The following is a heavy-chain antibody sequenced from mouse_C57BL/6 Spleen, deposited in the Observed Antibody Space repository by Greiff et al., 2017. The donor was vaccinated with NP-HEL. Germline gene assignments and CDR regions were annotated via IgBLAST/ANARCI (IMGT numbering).Heavy chain of an antibody. CDR2: INPSSGYT. Sequence: VQLQQSGAELARPGASVKMSCKASGYTFTSYTMHWVKQRPGQGLEWIGYINPSSGYTKYNQKFKDKATLTADKSSSTAYMQLSSLTSEDSAVYYCARVSYDGYGDYWGQGTTLTVSS. D-gene: IGHD2-3*01. CDR1: GYTFTSYT. CDR3: ARVSYDGYGDY. J-gene: IGHJ2*01. V-gene: IGHV1-4*01.